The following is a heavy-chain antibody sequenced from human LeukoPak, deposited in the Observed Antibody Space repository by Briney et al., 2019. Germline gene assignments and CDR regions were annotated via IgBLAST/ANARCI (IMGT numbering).Heavy chain of an antibody. CDR1: GFTFSNAW. CDR3: AKDRRLYDSSGYYFGY. V-gene: IGHV3-15*01. Sequence: GGSLRLSCAASGFTFSNAWMSWVRQAPGKGLEWVGRIKSKTDGGTTDYAAPVKGRFTISRDDSKNTLYLQMNSLRAEDTAVYYCAKDRRLYDSSGYYFGYWGQGTLVTVSS. D-gene: IGHD3-22*01. J-gene: IGHJ4*02. CDR2: IKSKTDGGTT.